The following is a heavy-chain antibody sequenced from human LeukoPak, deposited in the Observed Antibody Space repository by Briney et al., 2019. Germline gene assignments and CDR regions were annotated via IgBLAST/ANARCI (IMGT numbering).Heavy chain of an antibody. J-gene: IGHJ4*02. V-gene: IGHV3-23*01. CDR1: TLTFSSYA. D-gene: IGHD2-15*01. CDR3: ATARGGY. Sequence: GGSLRLSCAASTLTFSSYAMSWVRQAPGKGLEWGSGTTTSGGTTYYADSVKGRFTISRDNSKNTLSLQMTGLRAEDTAVYYCATARGGYWGQETLVSVSS. CDR2: TTTSGGTT.